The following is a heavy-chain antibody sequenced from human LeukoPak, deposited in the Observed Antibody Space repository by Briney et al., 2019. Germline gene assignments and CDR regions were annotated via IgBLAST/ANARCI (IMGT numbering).Heavy chain of an antibody. Sequence: ASVKVSCKASGYTFTSYGISWVRQAPGQGLEWMGGIIPIFGTANYAQKFQGRVTITADKSTTTAYMELSRLRSDDTAVYYCARGGLYYYDSSGYGYWSQGTLVTASS. CDR1: GYTFTSYG. J-gene: IGHJ4*02. CDR3: ARGGLYYYDSSGYGY. CDR2: IIPIFGTA. V-gene: IGHV1-69*06. D-gene: IGHD3-22*01.